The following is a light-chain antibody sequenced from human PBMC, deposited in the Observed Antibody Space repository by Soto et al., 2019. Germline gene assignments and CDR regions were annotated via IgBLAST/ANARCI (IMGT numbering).Light chain of an antibody. Sequence: ATQLTQSPSSLSASLGDRVIITCRASQDIRSALAWFQQKPGKTPKLLISDASTLESGVPSRFSGSGSGTDFTLTISGLQPEDFAAYYCQQFNAYPLTFGGGTKVGI. CDR3: QQFNAYPLT. J-gene: IGKJ4*01. CDR2: DAS. CDR1: QDIRSA. V-gene: IGKV1-13*02.